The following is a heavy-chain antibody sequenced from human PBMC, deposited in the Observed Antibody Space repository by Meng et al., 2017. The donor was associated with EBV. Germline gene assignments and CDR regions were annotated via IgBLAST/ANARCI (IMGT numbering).Heavy chain of an antibody. CDR3: ASESGRGYTPDY. J-gene: IGHJ4*02. Sequence: QVQLVLAAAAVKNAGSSLKVSCKTSGGPFRYYAISWVRQAPGQGLEWLGGFLPRLGAPNYAQKFHGRVKITADESTSTHYMDLSSLRSEDTAIYYCASESGRGYTPDYWGQGTLVTVSS. D-gene: IGHD3-10*01. V-gene: IGHV1-69*01. CDR1: GGPFRYYA. CDR2: FLPRLGAP.